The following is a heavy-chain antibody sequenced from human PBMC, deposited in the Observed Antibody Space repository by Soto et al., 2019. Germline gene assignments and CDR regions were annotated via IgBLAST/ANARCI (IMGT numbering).Heavy chain of an antibody. Sequence: PGESLKISCKGSGYNFTTFWGGWVRQVPGKGLEWMGIIYPGDSETKXRPDFEGQVTISADRSTNTAYLQWRSLRASDTAMYYCARLGFXXXXYFDSWGLGTLVTVSS. CDR3: ARLGFXXXXYFDS. V-gene: IGHV5-51*01. CDR1: GYNFTTFW. J-gene: IGHJ4*02. D-gene: IGHD3-10*01. CDR2: IYPGDSET.